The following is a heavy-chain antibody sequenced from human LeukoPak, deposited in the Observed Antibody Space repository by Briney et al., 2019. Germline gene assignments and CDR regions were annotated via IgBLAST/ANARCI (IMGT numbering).Heavy chain of an antibody. D-gene: IGHD6-13*01. V-gene: IGHV7-4-1*02. CDR2: INTNTGNP. J-gene: IGHJ5*02. Sequence: GASVKVSCKASGYTFTSYAMNWVRQAPGQGLEWMGCINTNTGNPTYAQGFTGRFVFSLDTSVSTAYLQISSLKAEDTAVYYCVRSHQSSSWYNWFDPWGQGTLVTVSS. CDR3: VRSHQSSSWYNWFDP. CDR1: GYTFTSYA.